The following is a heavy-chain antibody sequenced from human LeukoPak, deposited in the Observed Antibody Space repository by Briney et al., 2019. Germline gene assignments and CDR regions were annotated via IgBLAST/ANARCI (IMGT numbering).Heavy chain of an antibody. J-gene: IGHJ4*02. D-gene: IGHD6-13*01. V-gene: IGHV4-34*01. CDR2: INHSGST. CDR3: ASYAAASMG. CDR1: GGSFSGYY. Sequence: SETLSLTCAVYGGSFSGYYWSWIRQPPGKGLEWIGEINHSGSTNYNPSLKSRVTISVDTSKNQFSLKLSSVTAADTAMYYCASYAAASMGWGQGTLVTVSS.